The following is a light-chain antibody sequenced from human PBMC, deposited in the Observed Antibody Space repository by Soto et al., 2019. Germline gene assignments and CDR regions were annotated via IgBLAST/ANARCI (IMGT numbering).Light chain of an antibody. CDR1: QGIRND. J-gene: IGKJ1*01. Sequence: AIQMTQSPSSLSASVGDRVTITCRASQGIRNDLGWYQQRPGKAPTILIYAASSLQSGVPSRFSCSGSGTDFTLTIGSLQPEDFATYYWLQDYNYPRTFGQGTKVEFK. CDR2: AAS. CDR3: LQDYNYPRT. V-gene: IGKV1-6*01.